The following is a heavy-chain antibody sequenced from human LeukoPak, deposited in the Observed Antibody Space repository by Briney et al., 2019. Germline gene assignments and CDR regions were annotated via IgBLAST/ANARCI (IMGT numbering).Heavy chain of an antibody. CDR1: GFTFSSYW. J-gene: IGHJ4*02. CDR3: ARGDYGSGSWFDY. CDR2: IKQDGSAK. V-gene: IGHV3-7*04. Sequence: GGSLRLSCAASGFTFSSYWMSWVRQNPGKGLEWVANIKQDGSAKYYVDSVKGRFSISRDNAKNSLYLQMNNLRAEDTAVYYCARGDYGSGSWFDYWGQGTLVTVSS. D-gene: IGHD3-10*01.